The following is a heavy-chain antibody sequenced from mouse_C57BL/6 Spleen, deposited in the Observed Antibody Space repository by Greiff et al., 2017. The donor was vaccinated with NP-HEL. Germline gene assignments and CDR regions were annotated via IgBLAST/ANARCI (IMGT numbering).Heavy chain of an antibody. J-gene: IGHJ4*01. V-gene: IGHV1-52*01. CDR1: GYTFTSYW. Sequence: QVQLKQPGAELVRPGSSVKLSCKASGYTFTSYWMHWVKQRPIQGLEWIGNIDPSDSETHYNQKFKDKATLTVDKSSSTAYMQLSSLTSEDSAVYYCARRGDSSGSYAMDYWGQGTSVTVSS. CDR2: IDPSDSET. D-gene: IGHD3-2*02. CDR3: ARRGDSSGSYAMDY.